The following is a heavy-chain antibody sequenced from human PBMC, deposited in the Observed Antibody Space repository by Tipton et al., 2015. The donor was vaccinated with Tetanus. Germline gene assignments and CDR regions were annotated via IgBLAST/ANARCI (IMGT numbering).Heavy chain of an antibody. CDR3: ARQADNWFDP. J-gene: IGHJ5*02. CDR1: GGSISSPSYY. Sequence: LRLSCTVSGGSISSPSYYWGWIRQPPGKGLEWIGSVYYSGTTYYNPSLRNRLTVSRDTSKNQFSLNLKSVTAADTAVYYCARQADNWFDPWGQGTLVTVSS. D-gene: IGHD2-15*01. V-gene: IGHV4-39*01. CDR2: VYYSGTT.